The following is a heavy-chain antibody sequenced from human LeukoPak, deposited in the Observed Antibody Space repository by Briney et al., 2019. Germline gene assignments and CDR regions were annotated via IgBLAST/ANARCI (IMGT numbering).Heavy chain of an antibody. CDR2: INHSGST. Sequence: SETLSLTCAVYGGSFSGYYWSWIRQPPGKGLEWIGEINHSGSTNYNPSLKSRVTISVDTSKNQFSLKLSSVTAADTAVYYCARVLMYYYYMDVWGKGTTVTVSS. CDR1: GGSFSGYY. J-gene: IGHJ6*03. V-gene: IGHV4-34*01. CDR3: ARVLMYYYYMDV. D-gene: IGHD3-16*01.